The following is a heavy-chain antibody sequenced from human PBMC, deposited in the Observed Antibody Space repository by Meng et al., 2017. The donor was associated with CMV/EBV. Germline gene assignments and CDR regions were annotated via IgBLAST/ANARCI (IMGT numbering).Heavy chain of an antibody. Sequence: GGSLRLSCAASGFTFSSYWVSWVRQAPGKGLEWVANIKQDGSEKYYVDSVKGRFTISRDNAKNSLYLQMNSLRAEDTAVYYCARDRGYSYSDYWGQGTLVTVSS. D-gene: IGHD5-18*01. V-gene: IGHV3-7*01. J-gene: IGHJ4*02. CDR2: IKQDGSEK. CDR1: GFTFSSYW. CDR3: ARDRGYSYSDY.